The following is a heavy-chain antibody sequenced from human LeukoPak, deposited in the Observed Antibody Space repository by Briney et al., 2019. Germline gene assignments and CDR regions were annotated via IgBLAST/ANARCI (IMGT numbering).Heavy chain of an antibody. V-gene: IGHV4-59*01. J-gene: IGHJ5*02. CDR2: IYYSGST. CDR3: ARGGYDFRNWFDP. Sequence: SETLSLTCTVSGGSISSYYWGWIRQPPGKGLEWIGSIYYSGSTNYNPSLKSRVTISVDTSKNQFSLKLSSVTAADTAVYYCARGGYDFRNWFDPWGQGTLVTVSS. D-gene: IGHD3-3*01. CDR1: GGSISSYY.